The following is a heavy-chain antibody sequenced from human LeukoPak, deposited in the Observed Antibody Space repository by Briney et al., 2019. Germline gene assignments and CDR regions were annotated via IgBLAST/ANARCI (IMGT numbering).Heavy chain of an antibody. CDR3: ADTSNYRVTIPDY. J-gene: IGHJ4*02. D-gene: IGHD3-9*01. Sequence: SETLSLTCAVYDGSFSGFYWSWIRQSPEKGLEWIGEISHGGALTNYSPSLRSRVSLSVDTSENQFSLKLRSVTAADTAVYYCADTSNYRVTIPDYWGQGTLVTVSS. CDR2: ISHGGALT. CDR1: DGSFSGFY. V-gene: IGHV4-34*01.